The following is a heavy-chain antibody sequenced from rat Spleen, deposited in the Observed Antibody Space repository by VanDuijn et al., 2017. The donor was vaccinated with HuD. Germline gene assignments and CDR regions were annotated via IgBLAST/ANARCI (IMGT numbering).Heavy chain of an antibody. Sequence: EVQLVVSGGGVVQSGRSMKLSCAASGFTFSDYYMAWVRQAPKKGLEWVASISSGGTNSFYRNSVKGRFTISRDNAENTQYLQMDSLTSEDTATYYCTRGTYYRHWGQGVMVTVSS. V-gene: IGHV5-25*01. CDR3: TRGTYYRH. CDR2: ISSGGTNS. D-gene: IGHD1-9*01. J-gene: IGHJ2*01. CDR1: GFTFSDYY.